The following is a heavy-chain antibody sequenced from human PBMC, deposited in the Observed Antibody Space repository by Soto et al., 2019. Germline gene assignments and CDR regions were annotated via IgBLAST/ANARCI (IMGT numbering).Heavy chain of an antibody. CDR3: ARMNYYDTSGYPFDY. CDR2: IYFRGTT. Sequence: SETLSLICAVSGGSISSGGYYWSWIRQPPGKGLEWIGYIYFRGTTNYNPSLKSRVTMSADTSKNQFSLKLNSVTAADTAVYYCARMNYYDTSGYPFDYWGQGMMVTVSS. J-gene: IGHJ4*02. D-gene: IGHD3-22*01. CDR1: GGSISSGGYY. V-gene: IGHV4-61*08.